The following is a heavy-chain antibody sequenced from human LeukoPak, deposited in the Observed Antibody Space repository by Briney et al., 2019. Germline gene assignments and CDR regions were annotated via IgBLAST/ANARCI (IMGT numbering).Heavy chain of an antibody. V-gene: IGHV3-23*01. D-gene: IGHD6-6*01. J-gene: IGHJ6*03. CDR2: ISGSGGST. CDR3: ARDGYGSSRYYYYYMDV. Sequence: GGSLRLSCAASGFTFSSYAMSWVRQAPGKGLEWVSAISGSGGSTYYADSVKGRFTISRDNSKNTLYLQMNSLRAEDTALYFCARDGYGSSRYYYYYMDVWGKGTTVTVSS. CDR1: GFTFSSYA.